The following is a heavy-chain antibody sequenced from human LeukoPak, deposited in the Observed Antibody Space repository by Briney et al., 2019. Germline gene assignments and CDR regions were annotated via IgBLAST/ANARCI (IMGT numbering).Heavy chain of an antibody. J-gene: IGHJ4*02. V-gene: IGHV3-74*01. Sequence: GGSLRLSCAASGFTFSDYWMHWVRQAPGKGLVWVSRIKSDGGLTNYADSVKGRFTISRDNAKNSLYLQMNSLRAEDTAVYYCARDQTPFVWGQGTLVTVSS. CDR1: GFTFSDYW. CDR3: ARDQTPFV. CDR2: IKSDGGLT.